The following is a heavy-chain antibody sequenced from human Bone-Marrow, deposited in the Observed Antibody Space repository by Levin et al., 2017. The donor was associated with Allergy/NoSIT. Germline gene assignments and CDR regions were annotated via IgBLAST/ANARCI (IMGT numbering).Heavy chain of an antibody. CDR3: AHGRIMAYGSKGIFDY. D-gene: IGHD4/OR15-4a*01. CDR1: GGTFSSYA. V-gene: IGHV1-69*13. Sequence: SVKVSCKASGGTFSSYAISWVRQAPGQGLEWMGGIIPIFGTANYAQKFQGRVTITADESTSTAYMELSSLRSEDTAVYYCAHGRIMAYGSKGIFDYWGQGTLVTVSS. J-gene: IGHJ4*02. CDR2: IIPIFGTA.